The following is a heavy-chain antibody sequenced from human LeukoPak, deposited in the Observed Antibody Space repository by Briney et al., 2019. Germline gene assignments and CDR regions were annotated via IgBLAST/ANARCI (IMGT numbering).Heavy chain of an antibody. CDR1: RFTFSSYE. CDR3: AREGVWMADTGEPRGYFDL. Sequence: PGGSLRLSCAASRFTFSSYEMNWVRQAPGKGLEWVSYISSSGSTIYYADSVKGRFTISRDNAKNSLYLQMNSLRAEDTAVYYCAREGVWMADTGEPRGYFDLWGRGTLVTVSS. J-gene: IGHJ2*01. CDR2: ISSSGSTI. D-gene: IGHD1-14*01. V-gene: IGHV3-48*03.